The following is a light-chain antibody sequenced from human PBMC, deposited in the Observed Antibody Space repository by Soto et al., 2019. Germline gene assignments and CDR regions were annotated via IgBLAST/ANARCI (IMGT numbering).Light chain of an antibody. CDR3: NSYTRSSTYV. J-gene: IGLJ1*01. CDR1: SSDVGDYIF. CDR2: EVS. Sequence: QSVLTQPASVSGSPGQSITMSCTGTSSDVGDYIFVSWYQQHPGKAPKLIIYEVSNRPSGVSNRFSGSKSDNTASLTISGLQPEDEADYYCNSYTRSSTYVFGTGTKAPS. V-gene: IGLV2-14*01.